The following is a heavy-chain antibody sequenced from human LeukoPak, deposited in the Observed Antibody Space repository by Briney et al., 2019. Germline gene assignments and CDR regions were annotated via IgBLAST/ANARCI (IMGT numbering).Heavy chain of an antibody. Sequence: PSQTLSLTCTVSGGSISSGSYYWSWIRQPAGKGLEWIGRIYTSGSTNYNPSLKSRVTISVDTSKNQFSLKLSSVTAADTAVYYCARVRWELSYFDYWGQGTLVTVSS. D-gene: IGHD1-26*01. CDR1: GGSISSGSYY. V-gene: IGHV4-61*02. J-gene: IGHJ4*02. CDR2: IYTSGST. CDR3: ARVRWELSYFDY.